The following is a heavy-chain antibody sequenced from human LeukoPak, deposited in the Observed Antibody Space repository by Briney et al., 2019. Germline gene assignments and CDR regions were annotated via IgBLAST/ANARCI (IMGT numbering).Heavy chain of an antibody. J-gene: IGHJ4*02. V-gene: IGHV3-48*01. CDR2: ISGSGNAK. Sequence: GGSLRLSCAASGFSFSSYSMNWVRQAPGKGLEWVSYISGSGNAKHYTDSVKGRFTLSRDNAKNALYLQMNSLRAEDTAVYFCARDYLYAFDYWGQGTLVTVSS. CDR3: ARDYLYAFDY. D-gene: IGHD2-2*01. CDR1: GFSFSSYS.